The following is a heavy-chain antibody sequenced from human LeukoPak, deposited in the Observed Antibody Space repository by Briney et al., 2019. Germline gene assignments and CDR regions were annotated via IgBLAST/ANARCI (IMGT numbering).Heavy chain of an antibody. V-gene: IGHV3-7*01. CDR1: GFIFSSYW. J-gene: IGHJ4*02. Sequence: GGSLRLSCAASGFIFSSYWMSWVRQAPGKGLEWVANIKQDGSETYYVDSVKGRFTISRDNAKNSLYLQMNSPRAEDTAVYYCARVRLLWFGELSRYFDYWGQGTLVTVSS. CDR2: IKQDGSET. CDR3: ARVRLLWFGELSRYFDY. D-gene: IGHD3-10*01.